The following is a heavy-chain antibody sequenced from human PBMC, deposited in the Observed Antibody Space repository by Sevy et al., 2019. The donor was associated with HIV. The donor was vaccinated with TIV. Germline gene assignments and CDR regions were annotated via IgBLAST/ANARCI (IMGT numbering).Heavy chain of an antibody. CDR3: ARDLGFYEYGDYGSAFMPDY. CDR1: GFTFSTYG. J-gene: IGHJ4*02. V-gene: IGHV3-33*01. Sequence: GGSLRLSCAASGFTFSTYGMHWVRQAPGKGLEWVAVIWFDGSNTYYADSVKGRFTISRDIAKNTLHLQMNSLRAEDTAVYYCARDLGFYEYGDYGSAFMPDYWGQGTLVTVSS. CDR2: IWFDGSNT. D-gene: IGHD4-17*01.